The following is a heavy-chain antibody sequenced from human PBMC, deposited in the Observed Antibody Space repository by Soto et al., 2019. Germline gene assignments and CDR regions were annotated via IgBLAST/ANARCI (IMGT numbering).Heavy chain of an antibody. V-gene: IGHV1-2*02. CDR3: ATELRVDFGF. Sequence: QVQLVQSGAEVKRPGASVKVSCKASGYAFSEYYIHWVRQAPGQGLEWMGWINPDTGGTHYAQRFQGRVSMTRDTSITTAYMELSRLASDDTAVFYCATELRVDFGFWGQGALVTVSS. J-gene: IGHJ4*02. CDR2: INPDTGGT. CDR1: GYAFSEYY. D-gene: IGHD1-7*01.